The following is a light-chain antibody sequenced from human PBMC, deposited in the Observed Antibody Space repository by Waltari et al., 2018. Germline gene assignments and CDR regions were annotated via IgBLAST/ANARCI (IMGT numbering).Light chain of an antibody. J-gene: IGLJ2*01. V-gene: IGLV3-19*01. CDR2: DKN. Sequence: SSELTQDPAVSVAMGQTVRITCQGDSIRSNYASWYQQRPGQAPILVIYDKNNRPAGVPDRFSGSSSHNTGSLTITGAQAEDEASYYCHSRDASGVAGSFGGGTKLTVL. CDR1: SIRSNY. CDR3: HSRDASGVAGS.